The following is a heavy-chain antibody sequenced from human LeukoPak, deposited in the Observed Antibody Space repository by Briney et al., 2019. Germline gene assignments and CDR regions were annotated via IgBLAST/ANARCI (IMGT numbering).Heavy chain of an antibody. CDR3: ATESYDFWSGTAQPYYYGMDV. D-gene: IGHD3-3*01. Sequence: SVKVSCKASGYTFTGYYMHWVRQAPGQGLEWMGWINPNSGGTNYAQKFQGRVTMTRDTSISTAYMELSRLRSDDTAVYYCATESYDFWSGTAQPYYYGMDVWGQGTTVTVSS. V-gene: IGHV1-2*02. CDR2: INPNSGGT. J-gene: IGHJ6*02. CDR1: GYTFTGYY.